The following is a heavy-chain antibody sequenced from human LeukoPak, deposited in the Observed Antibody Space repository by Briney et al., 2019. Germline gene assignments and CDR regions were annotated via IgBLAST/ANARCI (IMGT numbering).Heavy chain of an antibody. CDR3: ARGLELSERWPSDY. CDR2: MNPNSGNT. Sequence: ASVKVSCKASGYTFTSYDINWVRQATGQGHEWMGWMNPNSGNTGYAQKFQGRVTMTRNTSISTAYMELSSLRSEDTAVYYCARGLELSERWPSDYWGQGALVTVSS. CDR1: GYTFTSYD. V-gene: IGHV1-8*01. D-gene: IGHD5-24*01. J-gene: IGHJ4*02.